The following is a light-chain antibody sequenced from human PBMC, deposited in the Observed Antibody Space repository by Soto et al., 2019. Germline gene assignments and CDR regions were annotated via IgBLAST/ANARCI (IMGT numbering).Light chain of an antibody. V-gene: IGKV3D-20*02. CDR1: QSVSSAY. J-gene: IGKJ1*01. CDR2: GAS. Sequence: EIVLTQSPGTLSLSPGDRATLSCRASQSVSSAYLAWYQQIPGQAPRLLIYGASSRATGIPDRFSGSGSGTDFTLTISGLEPEDFAVYYCQQRSNWPWTFGQGTKVEIK. CDR3: QQRSNWPWT.